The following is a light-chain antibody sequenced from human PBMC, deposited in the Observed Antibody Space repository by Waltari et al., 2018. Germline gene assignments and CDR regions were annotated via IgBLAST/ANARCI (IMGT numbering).Light chain of an antibody. Sequence: DIQMTQSPSSLSASVGDRVTTTCRASQSIDNYLNWYQQERGKAPKLLTYGASSLQSGVPSRFIGSGSGTYFTLTISSLQPGDFATYYCQQSYSTVRTFGQGTKVDI. CDR3: QQSYSTVRT. V-gene: IGKV1-39*01. CDR1: QSIDNY. CDR2: GAS. J-gene: IGKJ1*01.